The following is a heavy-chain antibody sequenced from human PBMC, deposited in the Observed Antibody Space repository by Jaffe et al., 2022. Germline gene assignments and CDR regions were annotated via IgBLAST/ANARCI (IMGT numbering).Heavy chain of an antibody. D-gene: IGHD3-22*01. CDR3: ARAYEGNRVGDY. CDR1: GYTFTGHN. J-gene: IGHJ4*02. CDR2: INPNTGVP. Sequence: QVQLVQSGAEVKKPGASVKVSCKASGYTFTGHNIHWVRQAPGQGLQWMGWINPNTGVPERAQEFRGRVTMTRDTSISTAYLEVTSLTSDDTAIYFCARAYEGNRVGDYWGQGTLVTVSS. V-gene: IGHV1-2*02.